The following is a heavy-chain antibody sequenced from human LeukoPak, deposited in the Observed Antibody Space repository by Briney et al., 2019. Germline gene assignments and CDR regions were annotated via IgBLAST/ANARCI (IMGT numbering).Heavy chain of an antibody. CDR2: ISYSGSS. CDR3: ARSHGGY. J-gene: IGHJ4*02. CDR1: GGSVSSTIYY. D-gene: IGHD3-10*01. V-gene: IGHV4-39*01. Sequence: SETLSLTCTVSGGSVSSTIYYWGWIRQPPGEGLEWIGYISYSGSSYYTPSLKSRVTMTIDTSKNQFSLNLNSVTAADTAVYYCARSHGGYWGQGTLVTVSS.